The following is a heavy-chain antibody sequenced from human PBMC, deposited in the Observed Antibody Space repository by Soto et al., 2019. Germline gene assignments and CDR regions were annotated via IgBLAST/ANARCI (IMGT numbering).Heavy chain of an antibody. V-gene: IGHV2-70*01. CDR3: ARIPNSGFGGYYGMDV. CDR2: IDWDDDK. CDR1: GFSLSTSGMC. J-gene: IGHJ6*02. Sequence: SGPTLVNPTQTPTLTCTFSGFSLSTSGMCVSWIRQPPGKALEWLALIDWDDDKYYSTSLKTRLTISKDTSKNQVVLTMTNMDPVDTATYYCARIPNSGFGGYYGMDVWGQGTTVTAP. D-gene: IGHD5-12*01.